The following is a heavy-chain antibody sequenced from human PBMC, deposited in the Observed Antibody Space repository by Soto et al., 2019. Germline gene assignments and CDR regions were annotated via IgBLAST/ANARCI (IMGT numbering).Heavy chain of an antibody. V-gene: IGHV3-66*01. Sequence: EEQLVESGGDLVQPAGSLRLSCAASGFTVSNNYMSWVRQAPGKGLEWVSLIYSGGSTYYADSVKGRFTISRDSSKNRLYLQMNSLRAEDTAMYYCAAYSHKGYWGQGTLVTVSS. D-gene: IGHD3-16*01. J-gene: IGHJ4*02. CDR1: GFTVSNNY. CDR3: AAYSHKGY. CDR2: IYSGGST.